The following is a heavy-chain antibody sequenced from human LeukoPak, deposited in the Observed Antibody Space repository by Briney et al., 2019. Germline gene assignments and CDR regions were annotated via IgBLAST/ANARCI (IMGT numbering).Heavy chain of an antibody. J-gene: IGHJ6*03. Sequence: ASVKVSCKASGYTFTSYAMNWVRQAPGQGLEWMGWINTNTGNPTYAQGFTGRFVFSLDTSVSTAYLQISSLKAEDTAVYYCARGRTPTYYDFRSGLQRKYYYYMDVWGKGTTVTVSS. CDR1: GYTFTSYA. D-gene: IGHD3-3*01. CDR3: ARGRTPTYYDFRSGLQRKYYYYMDV. V-gene: IGHV7-4-1*02. CDR2: INTNTGNP.